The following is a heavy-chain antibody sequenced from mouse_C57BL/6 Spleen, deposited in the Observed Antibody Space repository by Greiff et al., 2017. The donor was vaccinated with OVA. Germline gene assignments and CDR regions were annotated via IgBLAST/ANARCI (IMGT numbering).Heavy chain of an antibody. V-gene: IGHV1-52*01. J-gene: IGHJ1*03. CDR2: IDPSDSET. Sequence: QVQLQQSGAELVRPGSSVKLSCKASGYTFTSYWMHWVKPRPIQGLEWIGNIDPSDSETHYNQKFKDKATLTVDKSSSTAYMQLSSLTSDDSAVYYWAVVGEGYYYGSSLWYFDVWGTGTTVTVSS. D-gene: IGHD1-1*01. CDR1: GYTFTSYW. CDR3: AVVGEGYYYGSSLWYFDV.